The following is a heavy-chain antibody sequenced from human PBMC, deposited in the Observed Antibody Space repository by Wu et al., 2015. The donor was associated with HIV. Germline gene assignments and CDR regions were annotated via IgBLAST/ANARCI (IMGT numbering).Heavy chain of an antibody. D-gene: IGHD3-22*01. J-gene: IGHJ4*02. V-gene: IGHV1-18*01. CDR3: ARGHYYDTSSSPMY. CDR2: INIYTGNK. Sequence: GGEVRNIGASIKVSCKASGYTFKSYGISWVRQAPGQGLEWMGYINIYTGNKNSEEKFQDRVTMTTETSSSTAYMELRSLRSDDTATYFCARGHYYDTSSSPMYWGPGTRVIVSS. CDR1: GYTFKSYG.